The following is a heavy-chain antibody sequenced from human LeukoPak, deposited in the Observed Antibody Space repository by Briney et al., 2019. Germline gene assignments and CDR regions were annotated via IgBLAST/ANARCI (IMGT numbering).Heavy chain of an antibody. D-gene: IGHD3-10*01. Sequence: PGGSLRLSCAASGFTFDDYGMHWVRQAPGKGLEWVSGISWNGGSVGYADSVKGRFTISRDNAKNSLYLQMNSLRAEDTALYYCAKPVWVLSYYVGGVNNPPADWRQRTLVTVSS. CDR1: GFTFDDYG. J-gene: IGHJ4*02. CDR2: ISWNGGSV. V-gene: IGHV3-9*01. CDR3: AKPVWVLSYYVGGVNNPPAD.